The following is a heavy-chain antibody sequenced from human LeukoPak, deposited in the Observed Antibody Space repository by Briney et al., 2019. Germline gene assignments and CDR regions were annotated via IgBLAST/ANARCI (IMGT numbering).Heavy chain of an antibody. CDR2: IYYSGST. D-gene: IGHD6-19*01. CDR1: GGSISSGGYY. V-gene: IGHV4-61*08. J-gene: IGHJ4*02. Sequence: SETLSLTCTVSGGSISSGGYYWSWIRQHPGKGLEWIGYIYYSGSTNYNPSLKSRVTISVDTSKNQFSLKLSSVTAADTAVYYCARSRIAVAGTLDYWGQGTLVTVSS. CDR3: ARSRIAVAGTLDY.